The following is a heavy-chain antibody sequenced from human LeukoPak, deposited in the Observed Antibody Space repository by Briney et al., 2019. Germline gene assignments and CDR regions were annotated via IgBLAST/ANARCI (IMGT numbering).Heavy chain of an antibody. CDR2: IYYGGST. CDR1: GGSINRRSYY. Sequence: SETLSLTCTVSGGSINRRSYYWGWIRQPPGKGLEWIGSIYYGGSTYYAPSLKSRVTISVDTSKNQFSLKLSSVTAADTAVYYCARHEAYCSGTTCYHPYNWFDPWGQGTLVTVSS. D-gene: IGHD2-2*01. V-gene: IGHV4-39*01. CDR3: ARHEAYCSGTTCYHPYNWFDP. J-gene: IGHJ5*02.